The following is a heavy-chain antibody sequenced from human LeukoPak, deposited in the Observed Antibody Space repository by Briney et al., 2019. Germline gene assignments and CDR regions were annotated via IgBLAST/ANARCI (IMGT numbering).Heavy chain of an antibody. D-gene: IGHD1-26*01. Sequence: PGGSLRLSCAASGFTFRNYWMHWVRQAPGKGPMWVSRINSDGTQRHYADSVKGRFTISRDNAKNILFLQMNDLRAEDTALYYCARVSSGSYAWGLGTLDTVSS. CDR3: ARVSSGSYA. V-gene: IGHV3-74*01. CDR2: INSDGTQR. CDR1: GFTFRNYW. J-gene: IGHJ5*02.